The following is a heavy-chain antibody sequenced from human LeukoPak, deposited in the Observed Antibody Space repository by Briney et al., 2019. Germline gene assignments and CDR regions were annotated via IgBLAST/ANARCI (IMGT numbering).Heavy chain of an antibody. J-gene: IGHJ4*02. CDR1: GGSISSYY. V-gene: IGHV4-59*01. CDR3: ARSLYSSSWYEGVAFDY. Sequence: PSETLSLTCTVSGGSISSYYWSWLRQPPGKGLEWIGYIYYSGSTNYNPSLKSRVTISVDTSKNQFSLKLSSVTAADTAVYYCARSLYSSSWYEGVAFDYWGQGTLVTVSS. CDR2: IYYSGST. D-gene: IGHD6-13*01.